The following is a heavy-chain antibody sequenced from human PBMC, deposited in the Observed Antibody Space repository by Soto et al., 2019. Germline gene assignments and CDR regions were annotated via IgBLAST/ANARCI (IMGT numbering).Heavy chain of an antibody. CDR1: GFTFSNAW. J-gene: IGHJ3*02. D-gene: IGHD1-26*01. CDR2: ISSSSSYI. Sequence: EVQLVESGGGSVKPGGSLRLSCAASGFTFSNAWMSWVRQAPGKGLEWVSSISSSSSYIYYADSVKGRFTISRDNAKNSLYLQMNSLRAEDTAVYYCARDYVGMVDPGAFDIWGQGTMVTVSS. CDR3: ARDYVGMVDPGAFDI. V-gene: IGHV3-21*02.